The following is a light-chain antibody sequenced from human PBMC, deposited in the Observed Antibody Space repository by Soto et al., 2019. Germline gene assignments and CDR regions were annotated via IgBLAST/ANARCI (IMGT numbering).Light chain of an antibody. V-gene: IGKV3-15*01. CDR3: QQYNNWPPYT. CDR1: QSVSSN. CDR2: GAS. Sequence: EIVMTQSPATLSVSPGERATLSCRASQSVSSNLAWYQQKPGQAPRLPIYGASTRPTGIPARFSGSGSGTEFTLTISSPQSEDFAVYYCQQYNNWPPYTFGQGTKLEIK. J-gene: IGKJ2*01.